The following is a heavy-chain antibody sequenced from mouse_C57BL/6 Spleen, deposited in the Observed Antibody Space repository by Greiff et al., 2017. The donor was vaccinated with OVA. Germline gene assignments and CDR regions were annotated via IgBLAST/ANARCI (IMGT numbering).Heavy chain of an antibody. Sequence: QVQLKQPGAELVRPGSSVKLSCKASGYTFTSYWMAWVKQRPGQGLEWIGNIYPSDSETHYNQKFKDKATLTVDKSSSTAYMQLSSLTSEDSAVYYCASSNPPYAMDYWGQGTSVTVSS. CDR3: ASSNPPYAMDY. J-gene: IGHJ4*01. V-gene: IGHV1-61*01. CDR1: GYTFTSYW. CDR2: IYPSDSET.